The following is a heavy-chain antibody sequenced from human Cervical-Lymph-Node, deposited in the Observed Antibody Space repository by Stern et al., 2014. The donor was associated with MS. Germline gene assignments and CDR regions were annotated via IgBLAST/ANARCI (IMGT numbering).Heavy chain of an antibody. J-gene: IGHJ4*02. V-gene: IGHV5-51*03. CDR1: GYRFTNNW. Sequence: VQLGQSGAEVKKPGESLRISCEVSGYRFTNNWIGWVRQMPGKGLEWMGIIHPGDSGNRYSPSFQGHVTLLVEKSNTNTYLQTSSMKASDTAIYYCARRGHGYMGIDYWGQGTLVTVSS. CDR2: IHPGDSGN. D-gene: IGHD1-1*01. CDR3: ARRGHGYMGIDY.